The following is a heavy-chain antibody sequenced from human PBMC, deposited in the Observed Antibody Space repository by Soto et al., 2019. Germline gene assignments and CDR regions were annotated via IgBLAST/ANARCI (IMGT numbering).Heavy chain of an antibody. J-gene: IGHJ5*02. CDR2: IYYSGST. D-gene: IGHD3-10*01. CDR3: ARERITMVRGVTPPNWFDP. Sequence: SETLSLTCTVSGGSVSSGSYYWSWIRQPPGKGLEWIGYIYYSGSTNYNPSLKSRVTISVDTSKNQFSLKLSSVTAADTAVYYCARERITMVRGVTPPNWFDPWGQGTLVTVS. V-gene: IGHV4-61*01. CDR1: GGSVSSGSYY.